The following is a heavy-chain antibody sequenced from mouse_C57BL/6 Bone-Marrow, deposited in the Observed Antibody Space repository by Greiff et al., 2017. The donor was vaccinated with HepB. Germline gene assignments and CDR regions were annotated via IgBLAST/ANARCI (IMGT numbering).Heavy chain of an antibody. CDR1: GFTFSDYY. D-gene: IGHD2-3*01. CDR3: AREGGIYDGYPYAMDY. Sequence: EVQRVESGGGLVQPGGSLKLSCAASGFTFSDYYMYWVRQTPEKRLEWVAYISNGGGSTYYPDTVKGRFTISRDNAKNTLYLQMSRLKSEDTAMYYCAREGGIYDGYPYAMDYWGQGTSVTVSS. J-gene: IGHJ4*01. V-gene: IGHV5-12*01. CDR2: ISNGGGST.